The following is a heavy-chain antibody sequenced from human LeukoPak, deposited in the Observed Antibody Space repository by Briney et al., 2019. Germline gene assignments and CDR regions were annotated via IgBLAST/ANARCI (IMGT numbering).Heavy chain of an antibody. CDR3: ARVEMSAITIDY. Sequence: SETPSLTCTVSGGSISSYFWSWIRQPPGKGLEWIGYIYYSGFTIYNPSLKSRITISVDTSKNQLSLKVSSVTAADTAVYYCARVEMSAITIDYWGQGTLVAVSS. D-gene: IGHD5-24*01. V-gene: IGHV4-59*08. CDR1: GGSISSYF. CDR2: IYYSGFT. J-gene: IGHJ4*02.